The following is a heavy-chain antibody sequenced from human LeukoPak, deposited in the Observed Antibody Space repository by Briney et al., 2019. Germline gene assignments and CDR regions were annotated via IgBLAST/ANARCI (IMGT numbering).Heavy chain of an antibody. CDR2: IYYSGTT. D-gene: IGHD6-13*01. V-gene: IGHV4-59*01. Sequence: PSETLSLTCTVSRGSISNYCWSWIRQPPGKGLEWIGYIYYSGTTNYNPSLKSRVTISVDTSKNQFSLKLSSVTAADTAVYYCARGVYIAAAQYGYWGQGTLVTVSS. J-gene: IGHJ4*02. CDR1: RGSISNYC. CDR3: ARGVYIAAAQYGY.